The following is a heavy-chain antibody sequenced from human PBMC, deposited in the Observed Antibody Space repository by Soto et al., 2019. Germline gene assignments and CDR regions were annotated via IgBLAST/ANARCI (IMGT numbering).Heavy chain of an antibody. J-gene: IGHJ4*02. D-gene: IGHD2-21*02. Sequence: QVQVVQSRAEVKKPGASVKVSCKTSGYTFTDYDINWVRQAPGQGLEWMGWVSPDHGNAVPAPQFQGRLTMTSETSTSTVYMELSNLRSDDTAVYFCEVTTGYWGQGTMVTVSS. CDR1: GYTFTDYD. CDR2: VSPDHGNA. CDR3: EVTTGY. V-gene: IGHV1-8*01.